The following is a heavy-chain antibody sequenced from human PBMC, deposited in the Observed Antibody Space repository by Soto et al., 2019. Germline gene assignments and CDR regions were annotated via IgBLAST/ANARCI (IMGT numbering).Heavy chain of an antibody. J-gene: IGHJ3*02. CDR3: ARDHRTYSAFWSGYSGDAFDI. V-gene: IGHV1-18*01. D-gene: IGHD3-3*01. CDR1: GYTFTSYG. CDR2: ISAYNGNT. Sequence: SVKVSCKASGYTFTSYGISWVRQAPGQGLEWMGWISAYNGNTNYAQKLQGRVTMTTDTSTSTAYMELRSRRSDDTAVYYCARDHRTYSAFWSGYSGDAFDIWG.